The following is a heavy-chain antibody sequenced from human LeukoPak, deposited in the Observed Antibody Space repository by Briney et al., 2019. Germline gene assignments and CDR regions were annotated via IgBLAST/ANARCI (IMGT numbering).Heavy chain of an antibody. CDR2: ISGSGGST. D-gene: IGHD3-10*01. CDR1: GFTVSSDA. CDR3: AKTVSYYYGSGSYYFDY. J-gene: IGHJ4*02. Sequence: GGSLRLSCAASGFTVSSDAMGWVRQAPGKGLEWVSSISGSGGSTYYADSVNGRFTISRDNSTNTLYLQTNSLRAEDPAVYYCAKTVSYYYGSGSYYFDYWGQRTLVTVSP. V-gene: IGHV3-23*01.